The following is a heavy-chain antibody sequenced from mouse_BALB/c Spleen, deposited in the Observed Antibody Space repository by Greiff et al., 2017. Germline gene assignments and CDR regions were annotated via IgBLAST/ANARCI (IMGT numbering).Heavy chain of an antibody. Sequence: EVQLVESGGGLVQPGGSLRLSCATSGFTFTDYYMSWVRQPPGKALEWLGFIRNKANGYTTEYSASVKGRFTISRDNSQSILYLQMNTLRAEDSATYYCARDGSSYYFDYWGQGTTLTVSS. D-gene: IGHD1-1*01. V-gene: IGHV7-3*02. CDR1: GFTFTDYY. CDR3: ARDGSSYYFDY. J-gene: IGHJ2*01. CDR2: IRNKANGYTT.